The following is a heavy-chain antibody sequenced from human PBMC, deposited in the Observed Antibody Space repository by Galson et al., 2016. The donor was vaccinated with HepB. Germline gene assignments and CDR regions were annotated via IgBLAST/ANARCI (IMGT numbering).Heavy chain of an antibody. V-gene: IGHV4-30-4*01. D-gene: IGHD4-23*01. Sequence: TLSLTCTVSGGSISSSDTYWGWIRQPPGKGLEWIGYIYHSGNAYYNPSLQSRLTISVDSSNSQFSLRLRSVTAADTALYFCARNYGGNSINWFDSWGQGTLVTVSS. J-gene: IGHJ5*01. CDR2: IYHSGNA. CDR1: GGSISSSDTY. CDR3: ARNYGGNSINWFDS.